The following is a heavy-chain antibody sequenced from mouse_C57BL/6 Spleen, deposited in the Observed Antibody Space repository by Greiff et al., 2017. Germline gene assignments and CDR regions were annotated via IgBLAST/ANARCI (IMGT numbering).Heavy chain of an antibody. CDR2: ILPGGGST. CDR3: ANYYCSSVGAMDY. V-gene: IGHV1-9*01. CDR1: GYTFTGYW. D-gene: IGHD1-1*01. Sequence: VQLQESGAELMKPGASVKLSCKATGYTFTGYWIEWVKQRPGHGLEWIGEILPGGGSTNYNEKFKGKATFTADTSSNTAYMQLSSLTTEDSAIYYCANYYCSSVGAMDYWGQGTSVTVSS. J-gene: IGHJ4*01.